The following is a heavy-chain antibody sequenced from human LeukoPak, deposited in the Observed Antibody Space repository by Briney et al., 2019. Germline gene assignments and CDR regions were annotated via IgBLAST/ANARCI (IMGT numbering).Heavy chain of an antibody. CDR1: GDSISSYY. CDR3: ARVRYSSFDP. D-gene: IGHD2-21*01. J-gene: IGHJ5*02. Sequence: SETLSLTCTVSGDSISSYYWSWIRQPPGKGLEWIGYIYYSGSANYNPSLKSRVTISVDTSKNQFSLKLSSVTAADTAVYYCARVRYSSFDPWGQGTLVTVSS. CDR2: IYYSGSA. V-gene: IGHV4-59*08.